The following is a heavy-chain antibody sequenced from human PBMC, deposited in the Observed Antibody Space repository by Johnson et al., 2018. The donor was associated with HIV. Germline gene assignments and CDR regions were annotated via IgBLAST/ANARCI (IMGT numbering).Heavy chain of an antibody. D-gene: IGHD1-26*01. CDR3: AKDRTGAYSGSYYVIGDAFDI. CDR1: GFTFSSYA. Sequence: EQLVESGGGLVQPGGSLRLSCAASGFTFSSYAMSWVRQAPGKGLEWVSAISGSGGSTYYADSVKGRFTISRANSKNTLYLQMNSLRAEDTAVYYCAKDRTGAYSGSYYVIGDAFDIWGQGTMVTVSS. CDR2: ISGSGGST. J-gene: IGHJ3*02. V-gene: IGHV3-23*04.